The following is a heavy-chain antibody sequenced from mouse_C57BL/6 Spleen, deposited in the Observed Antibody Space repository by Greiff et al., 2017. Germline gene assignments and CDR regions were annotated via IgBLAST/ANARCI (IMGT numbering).Heavy chain of an antibody. D-gene: IGHD1-1*01. CDR1: GYTFTSYW. Sequence: QVQLQQPGAELVKPGASVKLSCKASGYTFTSYWMPWVKQRPGQGLEWIGEIHPSSGSTNYNEKFKSKATLTVDTSSSTAYMQLSSLTSEDSAVYCSAREGYFYDSSTRAIDYWGQGTSVTVSS. CDR2: IHPSSGST. J-gene: IGHJ4*01. V-gene: IGHV1-64*01. CDR3: AREGYFYDSSTRAIDY.